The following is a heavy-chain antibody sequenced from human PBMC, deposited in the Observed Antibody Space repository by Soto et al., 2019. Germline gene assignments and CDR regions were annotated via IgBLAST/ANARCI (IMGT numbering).Heavy chain of an antibody. CDR3: AKDPKAGPPYYFDY. D-gene: IGHD6-13*01. Sequence: SLTCAVSGGSISSGGYSWSWIRQPPGKGLEWIGYIYHSGSTYYNPSLKSRVTISVDRSKNQFSLKLSSVTADDTAVYYCAKDPKAGPPYYFDYWGQGSLVTVSS. CDR2: IYHSGST. CDR1: GGSISSGGYS. V-gene: IGHV4-30-2*01. J-gene: IGHJ4*02.